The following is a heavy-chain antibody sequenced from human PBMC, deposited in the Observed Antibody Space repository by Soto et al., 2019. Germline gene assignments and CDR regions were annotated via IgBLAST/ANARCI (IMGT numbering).Heavy chain of an antibody. CDR2: VSGSGDST. CDR1: GFTFSSYA. V-gene: IGHV3-23*01. D-gene: IGHD3-3*01. J-gene: IGHJ5*02. CDR3: AKVAGIEGADFWSGPKGRHTKNWFDL. Sequence: EVQLLESGGGLVPPGESLRLSCAASGFTFSSYAMTWVRQAPGKGLEWVSVVSGSGDSTHYADSVKGRFTISRDNSKNTLYLQVNRLRAGDTAVYYGAKVAGIEGADFWSGPKGRHTKNWFDLWGQGTLVTVSP.